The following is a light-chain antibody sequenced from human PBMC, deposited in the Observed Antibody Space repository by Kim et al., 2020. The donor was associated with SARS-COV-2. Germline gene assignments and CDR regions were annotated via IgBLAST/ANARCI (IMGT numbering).Light chain of an antibody. V-gene: IGKV1-39*01. CDR3: QQSFSAPYT. J-gene: IGKJ2*01. CDR2: TAS. Sequence: DIQMTQSPSSLAASVGDRVTIACRASQSITTYLNWYQQKPGKPPRLLIYTASNLQSGVPSRFSGSGSGTDFTLTISSLQSEDFATYYCQQSFSAPYTFGQGTKLEI. CDR1: QSITTY.